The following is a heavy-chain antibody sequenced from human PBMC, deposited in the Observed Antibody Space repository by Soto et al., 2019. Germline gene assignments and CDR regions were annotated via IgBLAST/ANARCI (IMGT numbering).Heavy chain of an antibody. CDR1: GYTFTSYG. D-gene: IGHD3-22*01. V-gene: IGHV1-18*01. CDR3: ARDAPSPISYYDSSGYYSRPPSIQH. Sequence: ASVKVSCKASGYTFTSYGISWVRQAPGQGLEWMGWISAYNGNTNYAQKLQGRVTMTTDTSTSTAYMELRSLRSDDTAVYYCARDAPSPISYYDSSGYYSRPPSIQHWGQGTLVTVS. CDR2: ISAYNGNT. J-gene: IGHJ1*01.